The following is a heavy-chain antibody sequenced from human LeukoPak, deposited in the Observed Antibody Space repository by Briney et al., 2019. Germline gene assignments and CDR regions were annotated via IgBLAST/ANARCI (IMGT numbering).Heavy chain of an antibody. CDR1: GGSISSSSYY. CDR3: ASSSSWLLFDY. CDR2: INHSGST. D-gene: IGHD6-13*01. J-gene: IGHJ4*02. V-gene: IGHV4-39*07. Sequence: PSETLSLTCTVSGGSISSSSYYWSWIRQPPGKGLEWIGEINHSGSTNYNPSLKSRVTISVDTSKNQFSLKLSSVTAADTAVYYCASSSSWLLFDYWGQGTLVTVSS.